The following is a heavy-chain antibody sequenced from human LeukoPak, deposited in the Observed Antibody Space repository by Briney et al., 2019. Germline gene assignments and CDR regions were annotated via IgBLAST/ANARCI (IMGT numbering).Heavy chain of an antibody. Sequence: GESLKISCKGSGYSFTSYWIGWVRQMPGKGLEWMGIIYPGDSDTRYSPSFQGQVTISADKSISTAYLQWSSLKASDTAMYYCARLGTRLVVPAADYMDVWGKGTTVTVSS. J-gene: IGHJ6*03. CDR2: IYPGDSDT. CDR3: ARLGTRLVVPAADYMDV. D-gene: IGHD2-2*01. V-gene: IGHV5-51*01. CDR1: GYSFTSYW.